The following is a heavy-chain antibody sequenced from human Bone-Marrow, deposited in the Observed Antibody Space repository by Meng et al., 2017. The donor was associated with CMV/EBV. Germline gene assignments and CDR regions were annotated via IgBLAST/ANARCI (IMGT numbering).Heavy chain of an antibody. CDR1: GFTFSSYS. Sequence: GESLKISCAASGFTFSSYSMNWVRQAPGKGLEWVSSISSSSSYIYYADSVKGRFTISRDNAKNSLYLQMNSLRAEDTAVYYCARVDQSKYGKDYYYHGMDVWGQGTTVTVSS. J-gene: IGHJ6*02. V-gene: IGHV3-21*01. CDR2: ISSSSSYI. D-gene: IGHD2/OR15-2a*01. CDR3: ARVDQSKYGKDYYYHGMDV.